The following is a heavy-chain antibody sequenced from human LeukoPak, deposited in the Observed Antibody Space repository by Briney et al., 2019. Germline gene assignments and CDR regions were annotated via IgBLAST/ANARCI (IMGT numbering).Heavy chain of an antibody. Sequence: GGSLRLSCAASGFIFSNYNMHWVRQAPGKGLVWVSRINSDGSSTSYADSLKGRFTISRDNARNTLSLQMNSLRAEDTAVYYCVFLGLGLPHWGQGTLVTVSS. J-gene: IGHJ4*02. CDR3: VFLGLGLPH. CDR1: GFIFSNYN. V-gene: IGHV3-74*01. D-gene: IGHD3-16*01. CDR2: INSDGSST.